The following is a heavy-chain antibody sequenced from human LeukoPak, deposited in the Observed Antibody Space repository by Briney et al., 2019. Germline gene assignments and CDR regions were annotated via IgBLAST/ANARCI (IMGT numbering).Heavy chain of an antibody. D-gene: IGHD3-3*01. Sequence: GGSLRPSCAGSGFIFSSYAMSWVRQAPGKGLEWVSGSGSGGSTHYADSVKGRFTISRDNSKNTLYLQMNSLRAEDTAKYYCAKDFWSGYYPDYWGQGTLVTVSS. CDR2: SGSGGST. V-gene: IGHV3-23*01. J-gene: IGHJ4*02. CDR1: GFIFSSYA. CDR3: AKDFWSGYYPDY.